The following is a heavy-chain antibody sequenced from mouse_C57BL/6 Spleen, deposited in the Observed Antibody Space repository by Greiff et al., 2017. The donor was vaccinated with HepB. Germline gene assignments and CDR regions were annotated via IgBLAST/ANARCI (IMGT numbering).Heavy chain of an antibody. CDR3: TRAEGSSHAMDY. Sequence: EVMLVESGEGLVKPGGSLKLSCAASGFTFSSYAMSWVRQTPEKRLEWVAYISSGGDYIYYADTVKGRFTISRDNARNTLYLQMSSLKSEDTAMYYCTRAEGSSHAMDYWGQGTSVTVSS. V-gene: IGHV5-9-1*02. CDR1: GFTFSSYA. J-gene: IGHJ4*01. CDR2: ISSGGDYI. D-gene: IGHD1-1*01.